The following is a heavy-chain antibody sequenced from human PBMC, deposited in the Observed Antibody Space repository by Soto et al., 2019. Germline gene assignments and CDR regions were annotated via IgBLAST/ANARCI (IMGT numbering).Heavy chain of an antibody. CDR1: GGSISSGGYY. CDR2: IYYSGST. D-gene: IGHD6-6*01. J-gene: IGHJ6*02. V-gene: IGHV4-31*03. Sequence: SETLFLTCTVSGGSISSGGYYWSWIRQHPGKGLEWIGYIYYSGSTYYNPSLKSRVTISVDTSKNQFSLKLSSVTAADTAVYYCARDRTAAPLHYYYYGMDVWGQGTTVTVSS. CDR3: ARDRTAAPLHYYYYGMDV.